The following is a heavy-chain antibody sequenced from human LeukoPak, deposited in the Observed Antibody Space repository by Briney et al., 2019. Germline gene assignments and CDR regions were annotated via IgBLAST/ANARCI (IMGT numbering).Heavy chain of an antibody. CDR3: ARGLQDYYYYYMDV. Sequence: GGSLRLSCAASGFTFSNYGMHWVRQAPGKGLEWVAFIRYDGSNEYYADSVKGRFTISRDNSKNTLYLQMNSLRAEDTAVYYCARGLQDYYYYYMDVWGKGTTVTISS. V-gene: IGHV3-30*02. J-gene: IGHJ6*03. CDR1: GFTFSNYG. CDR2: IRYDGSNE. D-gene: IGHD2-15*01.